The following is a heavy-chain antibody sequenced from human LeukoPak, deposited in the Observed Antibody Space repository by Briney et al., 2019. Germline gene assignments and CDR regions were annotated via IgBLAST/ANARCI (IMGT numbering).Heavy chain of an antibody. CDR2: MNPNSGNT. V-gene: IGHV1-8*03. J-gene: IGHJ6*03. D-gene: IGHD3-9*01. CDR3: ARGRLRYFDWLLNYYYYYMDV. Sequence: ASVKVSCKASGYTFTGYYMHWVRQAPGQGLEWMGWMNPNSGNTGYAQKFQGRVTITRNTSISTAYMELSSLRSEDTAVYYCARGRLRYFDWLLNYYYYYMDVWGKGTTVTVSS. CDR1: GYTFTGYY.